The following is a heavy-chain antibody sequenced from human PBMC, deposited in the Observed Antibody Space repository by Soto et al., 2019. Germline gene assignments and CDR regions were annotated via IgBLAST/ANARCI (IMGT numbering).Heavy chain of an antibody. J-gene: IGHJ5*02. D-gene: IGHD3-16*01. Sequence: ASVKVSCKASGYSFTNNDVSWVRRATGQGLEWMGWMNPGSGDTGYAQKFQGRVTMTRDISTATAYMELSSLRSDDTAIYYCARMATFGSLNWFDPWGQGTLVTVSS. CDR3: ARMATFGSLNWFDP. CDR2: MNPGSGDT. CDR1: GYSFTNND. V-gene: IGHV1-8*01.